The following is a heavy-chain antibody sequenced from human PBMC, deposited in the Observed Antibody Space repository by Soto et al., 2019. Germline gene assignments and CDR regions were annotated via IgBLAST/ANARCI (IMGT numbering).Heavy chain of an antibody. D-gene: IGHD5-18*01. J-gene: IGHJ3*02. CDR2: ISYDGSNK. CDR3: ARESSGYSYGSGGDAFDI. V-gene: IGHV3-30-3*01. Sequence: QVQLVESGGGVVQPGRSLRLSCAASRFTFSSYAMHWVRQAPGKGLEWVAVISYDGSNKYYADSVKGRFTISRDNSKNTLYLQMNSLRAEDTAVYYCARESSGYSYGSGGDAFDIWGQGTMVTVSS. CDR1: RFTFSSYA.